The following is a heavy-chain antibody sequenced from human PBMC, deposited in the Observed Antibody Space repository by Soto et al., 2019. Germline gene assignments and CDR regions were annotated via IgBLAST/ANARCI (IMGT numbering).Heavy chain of an antibody. CDR2: IYYSGST. CDR3: ARSCHDSGSFYFAY. D-gene: IGHD1-26*01. CDR1: GGSISSGGYY. V-gene: IGHV4-31*03. Sequence: QVQLQESGPGLVKPSQTLSLTCTVSGGSISSGGYYWSWIRQHPEKGLEWIGYIYYSGSTYYNPSLKSRVTISVDTSKNQFSLKLSSVTAADTAVYYCARSCHDSGSFYFAYWGQGTLVTVSS. J-gene: IGHJ4*02.